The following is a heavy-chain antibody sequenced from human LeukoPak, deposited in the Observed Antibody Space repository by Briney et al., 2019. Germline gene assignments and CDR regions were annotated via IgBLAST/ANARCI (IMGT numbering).Heavy chain of an antibody. D-gene: IGHD3-22*01. CDR2: MNPNSGNT. CDR1: GYTFTSYD. V-gene: IGHV1-8*01. CDR3: ATVGDYYDSSGYYYFDY. Sequence: ASVKVSCKASGYTFTSYDINWVRQATGQGLEWMGWMNPNSGNTGYAQKFQGRVTITADESTSTAYMELSSLRSEDTAVYYCATVGDYYDSSGYYYFDYWGQGTLVTVSS. J-gene: IGHJ4*02.